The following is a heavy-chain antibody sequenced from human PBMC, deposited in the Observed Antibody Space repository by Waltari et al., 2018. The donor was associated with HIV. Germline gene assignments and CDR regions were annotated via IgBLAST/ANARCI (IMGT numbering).Heavy chain of an antibody. J-gene: IGHJ3*02. CDR3: VRRRWRTTMVFLVKGGVFDI. CDR1: GGAFNNFF. Sequence: QVQLQQWGAGLMKPAETLSLNCAVYGGAFNNFFWSFVRQSPGKDFEWIGEINHSGKTDYNPSLKGRVSFSIDPSKKQFSLQLTSMSVADTAKYYCVRRRWRTTMVFLVKGGVFDIWGQGTEVTVSS. V-gene: IGHV4-34*02. CDR2: INHSGKT. D-gene: IGHD2-8*01.